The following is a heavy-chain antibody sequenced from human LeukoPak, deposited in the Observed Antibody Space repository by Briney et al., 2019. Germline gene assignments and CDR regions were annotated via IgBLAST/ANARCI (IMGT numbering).Heavy chain of an antibody. D-gene: IGHD6-13*01. V-gene: IGHV3-74*01. CDR1: GFTFSYFW. CDR3: ARPIAAAAWEYYYYGMDV. Sequence: PGESLRLSCAASGFTFSYFWMHWFRQTPGKGLVWVSCTNTDGSYSSYADSVKGRFTISRDNVRNTLYLQMSSLRAEDSAVYYCARPIAAAAWEYYYYGMDVWGQGTTVTVSS. J-gene: IGHJ6*02. CDR2: TNTDGSYS.